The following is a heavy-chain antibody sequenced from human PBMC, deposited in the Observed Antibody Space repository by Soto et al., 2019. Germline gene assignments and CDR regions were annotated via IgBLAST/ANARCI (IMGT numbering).Heavy chain of an antibody. Sequence: GGSLRLSCAASGFTFSSYGMHWVRQAPGKGLEWVTVIWYDGSNKYYADFVKGRFTISRDNSKNTLYLQMNSLRGEDTAVYYCARARGSIDYYGMDVRGQGTTVTVSS. D-gene: IGHD2-2*01. V-gene: IGHV3-33*01. CDR1: GFTFSSYG. CDR3: ARARGSIDYYGMDV. CDR2: IWYDGSNK. J-gene: IGHJ6*02.